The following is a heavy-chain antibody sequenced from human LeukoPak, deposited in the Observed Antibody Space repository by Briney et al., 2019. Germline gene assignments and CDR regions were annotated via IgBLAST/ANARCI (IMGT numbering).Heavy chain of an antibody. Sequence: ASVKVSCKASGYTSTSYGISWVRQAPGQGLEWMGWISAYNGNTNYAQKPQGRVTMTTDTSTSTAYMELRSLRSDDTAVYYCARGRYTFGGSYRPLGYFDYWGQGTLVTVSS. D-gene: IGHD3-16*02. J-gene: IGHJ4*02. CDR3: ARGRYTFGGSYRPLGYFDY. V-gene: IGHV1-18*01. CDR2: ISAYNGNT. CDR1: GYTSTSYG.